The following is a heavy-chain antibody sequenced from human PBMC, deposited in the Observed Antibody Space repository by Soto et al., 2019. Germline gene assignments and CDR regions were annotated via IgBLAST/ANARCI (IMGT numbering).Heavy chain of an antibody. CDR1: GGSISSYY. CDR2: IYTSGST. Sequence: PSETLSLTCTVSGGSISSYYWSWIRQPAGKGLEWIGRIYTSGSTNYNPSLRSRVTMSVDTSKNQFSLKLSSVTAADTAVYYCARDEGSMITFGGVIDIQRGAFDIWGQRTMVTVSS. J-gene: IGHJ3*02. D-gene: IGHD3-16*02. CDR3: ARDEGSMITFGGVIDIQRGAFDI. V-gene: IGHV4-4*07.